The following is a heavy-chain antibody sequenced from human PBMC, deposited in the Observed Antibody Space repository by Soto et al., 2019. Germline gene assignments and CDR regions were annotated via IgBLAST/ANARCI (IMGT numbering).Heavy chain of an antibody. CDR1: GGCISRCPCS. Sequence: PSETLSVTRTVSGGCISRCPCSWGWIRQPPGKGLEWIGYIYHSGSTYYNPSLKSRVTISVDRSKNQFSLKLSSVTAAGTAVYYCARVPDRWGQGTLVTVSS. J-gene: IGHJ5*02. CDR3: ARVPDR. CDR2: IYHSGST. V-gene: IGHV4-30-2*01. D-gene: IGHD2-2*01.